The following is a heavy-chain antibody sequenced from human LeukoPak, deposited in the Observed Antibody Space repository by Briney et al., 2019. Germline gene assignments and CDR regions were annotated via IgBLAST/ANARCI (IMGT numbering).Heavy chain of an antibody. V-gene: IGHV3-15*01. CDR2: IKSKTDGGTT. J-gene: IGHJ4*02. Sequence: GGSLRLSCAASGFTFTNAWMTWVRQAPGKGLKWVGRIKSKTDGGTTDYAAPVKGRFTISRDDSKNTLYLHMNSLKTEDTAVYYCTTAQFYGSGRFFDYWGQGTLVTVSS. D-gene: IGHD3-10*01. CDR1: GFTFTNAW. CDR3: TTAQFYGSGRFFDY.